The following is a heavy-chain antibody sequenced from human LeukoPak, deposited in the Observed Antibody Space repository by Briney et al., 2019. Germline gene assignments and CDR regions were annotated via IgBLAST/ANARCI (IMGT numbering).Heavy chain of an antibody. D-gene: IGHD3-22*01. CDR3: ASPYYYDSSNYARGAFDI. V-gene: IGHV4-39*01. CDR1: VGFISSRGYY. Sequence: PSETLSLTRTVSVGFISSRGYYWGWIRQPPGKGLGWIGSIYYSGSTYYKPSLKTRVTVYVDMSKTQLSLKLISATAADTAVYYCASPYYYDSSNYARGAFDIWGQGTMVTVSS. J-gene: IGHJ3*02. CDR2: IYYSGST.